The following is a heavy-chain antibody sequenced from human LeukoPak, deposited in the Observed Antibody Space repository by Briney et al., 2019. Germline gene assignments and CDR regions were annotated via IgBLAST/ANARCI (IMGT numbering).Heavy chain of an antibody. V-gene: IGHV3-74*01. CDR1: GFTFSSYW. Sequence: GGSLRLSCAASGFTFSSYWMHWVRRAPGKGLVWVSRINGDGSSTNYADSVKGRFTISRDNAKNTLYLQMNSLRAEDAAMYFCAGSLGYSYGSYHWGQGILVTVSS. J-gene: IGHJ1*01. CDR2: INGDGSST. D-gene: IGHD5-18*01. CDR3: AGSLGYSYGSYH.